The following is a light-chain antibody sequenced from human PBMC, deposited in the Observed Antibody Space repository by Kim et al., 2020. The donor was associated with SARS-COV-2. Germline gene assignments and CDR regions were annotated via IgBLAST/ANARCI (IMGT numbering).Light chain of an antibody. CDR2: LNSDGSH. V-gene: IGLV4-69*01. CDR1: SGHSSYA. CDR3: QTWGTGIWV. Sequence: SVKLTGPLSSGHSSYAIAWHQQQPEKGPRYLMKLNSDGSHSKGDGIPDRFSGSSSGAERYLTISSLQSEDEADYYCQTWGTGIWVFGGGTQLTVL. J-gene: IGLJ3*02.